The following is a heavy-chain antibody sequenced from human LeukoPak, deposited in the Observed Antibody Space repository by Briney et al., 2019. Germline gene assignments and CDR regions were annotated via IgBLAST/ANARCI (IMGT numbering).Heavy chain of an antibody. D-gene: IGHD3-3*01. Sequence: GGSLSLSCAASGFTFSNAWMSWVRQAPGKGLEWVGRIKSKTDGGLTTYPAPLEGRFTISRDDSKNTLYLQMNSLKTEDTAVYYCTTGPHYDFWSGYSPPFDYWGQGTLVTVSS. CDR2: IKSKTDGGLT. V-gene: IGHV3-15*01. CDR1: GFTFSNAW. CDR3: TTGPHYDFWSGYSPPFDY. J-gene: IGHJ4*02.